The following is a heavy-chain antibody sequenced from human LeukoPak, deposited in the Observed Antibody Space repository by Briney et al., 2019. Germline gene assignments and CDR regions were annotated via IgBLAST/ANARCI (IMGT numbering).Heavy chain of an antibody. D-gene: IGHD2-2*01. CDR3: ATISSNSFDN. V-gene: IGHV5-51*01. J-gene: IGHJ4*02. CDR1: GYSFTNSW. Sequence: GESLKISCKGSGYSFTNSWIGWVRQMPGKGLECMGIIYPADSDTRYSPSFQGQVTISADKSISTAYLQWSSLRASDTAMYYCATISSNSFDNWGQGTLVTVSS. CDR2: IYPADSDT.